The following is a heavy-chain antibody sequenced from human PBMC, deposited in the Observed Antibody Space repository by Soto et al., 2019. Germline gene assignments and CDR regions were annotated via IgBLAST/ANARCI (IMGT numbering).Heavy chain of an antibody. J-gene: IGHJ5*02. V-gene: IGHV3-15*07. CDR2: IKSKTDGGTT. CDR3: VKDVPYVDTAMVPSGHGGGNWFDP. D-gene: IGHD5-18*01. CDR1: CFTFSNAW. Sequence: GGSLRLSCAASCFTFSNAWMNWVRQAPGKGLEWVGRIKSKTDGGTTDYAAPVKGRFTISRDNSKNTLYLQMSSLRAEDTAVYYCVKDVPYVDTAMVPSGHGGGNWFDPWGQGTLVTVSS.